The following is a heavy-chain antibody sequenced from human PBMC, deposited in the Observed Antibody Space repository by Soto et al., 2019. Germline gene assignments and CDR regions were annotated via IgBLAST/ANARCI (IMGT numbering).Heavy chain of an antibody. CDR3: ARYNGMDV. V-gene: IGHV3-7*03. CDR2: IKQDGSEK. CDR1: GFTTSSYW. J-gene: IGHJ6*02. Sequence: PGGSLRLSCAASGFTTSSYWMSWVRQVPGKGLEWVANIKQDGSEKNYVDSVKGRFTISRDNAKNSLYLQMNSLRGEDTAIYYCARYNGMDVWGQGTTVTVSS.